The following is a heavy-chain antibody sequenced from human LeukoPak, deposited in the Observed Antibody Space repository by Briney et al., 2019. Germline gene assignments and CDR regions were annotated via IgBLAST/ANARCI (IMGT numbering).Heavy chain of an antibody. CDR2: INPNSGGT. Sequence: ASVKVSCKASGYTFTGYYMHWVRQAPGQGLEWMGWINPNSGGTNYAQKLQGRVTMTTDTSTSTAYMELRSLRSDDTAVYYCARAPGSGSYLLDYWGQGTLVTVSS. J-gene: IGHJ4*02. V-gene: IGHV1-2*02. CDR1: GYTFTGYY. D-gene: IGHD3-10*01. CDR3: ARAPGSGSYLLDY.